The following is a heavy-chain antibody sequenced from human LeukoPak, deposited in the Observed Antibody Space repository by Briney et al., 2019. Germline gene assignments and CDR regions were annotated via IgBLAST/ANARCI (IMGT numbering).Heavy chain of an antibody. V-gene: IGHV4-59*05. CDR1: GGSISSYY. J-gene: IGHJ4*02. D-gene: IGHD1-26*01. CDR3: ARQLGSESYYSYFDY. CDR2: IYYSGST. Sequence: SETLSLTCTVSGGSISSYYWSWIRQPPGKGLEWIGSIYYSGSTYYNPSLKSRVTISVDTSKNQFSLKLSSVTAADTAVYYCARQLGSESYYSYFDYWGQGTLVTVSS.